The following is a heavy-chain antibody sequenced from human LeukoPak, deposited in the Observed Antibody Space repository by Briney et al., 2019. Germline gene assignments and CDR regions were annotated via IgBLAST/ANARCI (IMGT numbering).Heavy chain of an antibody. D-gene: IGHD3-22*01. CDR1: GFTLSRFW. CDR3: ARESGLLGDY. J-gene: IGHJ4*02. Sequence: PGGSLRLSCAASGFTLSRFWMHWVRQAPGKGLEWVSVIYRGGSTYYADSVKGRFTISRHNSKNTLYLQMNSLRAEDTAMYYCARESGLLGDYWGQGTLVTVSS. V-gene: IGHV3-53*04. CDR2: IYRGGST.